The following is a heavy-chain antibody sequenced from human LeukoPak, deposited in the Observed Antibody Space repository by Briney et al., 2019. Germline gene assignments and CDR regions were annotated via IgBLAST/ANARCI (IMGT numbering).Heavy chain of an antibody. Sequence: GGSLRLSCAASGFTFSSYAMSWVRQAPGKGLGWVSSVSGSGGSTVYADSVKGRFTISRDNSKNTLYLQMNSLRAEDTAVYYCASLEMATTGFDYWGQGTLVTVSS. CDR3: ASLEMATTGFDY. CDR2: VSGSGGST. D-gene: IGHD5-24*01. V-gene: IGHV3-23*01. CDR1: GFTFSSYA. J-gene: IGHJ4*02.